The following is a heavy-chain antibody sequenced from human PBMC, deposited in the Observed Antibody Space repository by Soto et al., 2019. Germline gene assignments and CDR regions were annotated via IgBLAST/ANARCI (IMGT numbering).Heavy chain of an antibody. CDR3: ARDQGYYDYVWGSQNAFDI. Sequence: GGSLRLSCAASGFTFSSYAMNWVRQAPGKGLEWVAVISYDGSNKYYADSVKGRFTISRDNSKNTLYLQMNSLRAEDTAVYYCARDQGYYDYVWGSQNAFDIWGQGTMVTVSS. CDR2: ISYDGSNK. D-gene: IGHD3-16*01. CDR1: GFTFSSYA. J-gene: IGHJ3*02. V-gene: IGHV3-30-3*01.